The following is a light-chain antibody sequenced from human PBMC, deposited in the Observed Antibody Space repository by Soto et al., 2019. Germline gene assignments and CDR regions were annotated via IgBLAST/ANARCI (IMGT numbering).Light chain of an antibody. Sequence: QSVLTQPASVSGSPGQSITISCTGTSSDVGGYNYVSWYQQHPGKAPKLMIYEVSNRPSGVPDRFSGSRSGTSASLAISGLRSEDEADYHCAAWDDSLNGVVFGGGTQLTVL. V-gene: IGLV2-14*01. CDR2: EVS. CDR1: SSDVGGYNY. J-gene: IGLJ2*01. CDR3: AAWDDSLNGVV.